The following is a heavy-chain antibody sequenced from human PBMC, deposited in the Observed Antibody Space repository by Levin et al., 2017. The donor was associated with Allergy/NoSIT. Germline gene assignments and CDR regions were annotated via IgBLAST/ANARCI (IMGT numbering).Heavy chain of an antibody. D-gene: IGHD4-17*01. J-gene: IGHJ3*02. CDR2: IYYSGSA. V-gene: IGHV4-30-4*01. Sequence: PSETLSLTCTVSGDSISSGYYYWSWIRQPPGKGLEWIGYIYYSGSAYYNPSLKSRITLSVDTSKNQFSLRLNSVTAADTAVYFCARFSPTTVNTFDMWGQGTMVTVSS. CDR3: ARFSPTTVNTFDM. CDR1: GDSISSGYYY.